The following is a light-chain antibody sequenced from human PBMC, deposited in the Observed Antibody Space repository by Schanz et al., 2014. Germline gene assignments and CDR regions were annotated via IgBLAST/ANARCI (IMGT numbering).Light chain of an antibody. Sequence: EVVLTQSPGTLSLPPGERATLSCRASQSVIGRSLAWYQQKPGQAPRLLIYGASSRATGIPARFSGSGSGTEFTLTISSLQSEDFAVYYCLQYNNWPPWTFGQGTKVEIK. V-gene: IGKV3-15*01. CDR1: QSVIGRS. CDR2: GAS. CDR3: LQYNNWPPWT. J-gene: IGKJ1*01.